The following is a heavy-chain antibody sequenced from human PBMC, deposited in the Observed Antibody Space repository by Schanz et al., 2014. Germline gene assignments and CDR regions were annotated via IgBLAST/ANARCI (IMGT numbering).Heavy chain of an antibody. CDR2: ISYDGNNQ. V-gene: IGHV3-30*19. J-gene: IGHJ6*02. Sequence: QVQLVESGGGVVQPGGSLRLSCAASGFTFSSFAMSWVRQAPGKGLEWVAFISYDGNNQYYADSVKGRFTISRDNAKNSLYLQMNSLRAEDTAVYYCARAPPPYSSSPYYWYYGMDVWGQGTTVTVSS. D-gene: IGHD6-6*01. CDR1: GFTFSSFA. CDR3: ARAPPPYSSSPYYWYYGMDV.